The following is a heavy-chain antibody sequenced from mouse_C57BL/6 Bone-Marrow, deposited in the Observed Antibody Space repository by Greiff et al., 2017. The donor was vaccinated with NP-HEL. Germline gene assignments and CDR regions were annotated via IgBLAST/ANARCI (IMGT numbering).Heavy chain of an antibody. V-gene: IGHV1-61*01. CDR1: GYTFTSYW. J-gene: IGHJ2*01. D-gene: IGHD4-1*01. CDR3: AKGTGTFFDY. Sequence: QVQLQQPGAELVRPGSSVKLSCKASGYTFTSYWMDWVKQRPGQGLEWIGNIYPSDSETPYNQQFKDKATLTVDKSSSTAYMQLSSLTSEDSAVYYCAKGTGTFFDYWGQGTTLTVSS. CDR2: IYPSDSET.